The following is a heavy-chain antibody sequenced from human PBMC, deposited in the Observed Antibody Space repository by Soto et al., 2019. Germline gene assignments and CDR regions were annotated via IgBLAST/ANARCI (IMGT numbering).Heavy chain of an antibody. J-gene: IGHJ1*01. V-gene: IGHV3-9*01. D-gene: IGHD6-13*01. Sequence: EVQLVESGGGWVQPGRSLRLACAASGFAFDDYAMQGVWQVPGKGLEWVSGINWKSGSIGYGDSVKGRFAISRDNAKNSLHLQMNSLSADDTAFYYCVKDESINWYSGHFRHWGQGTLVTVSS. CDR3: VKDESINWYSGHFRH. CDR2: INWKSGSI. CDR1: GFAFDDYA.